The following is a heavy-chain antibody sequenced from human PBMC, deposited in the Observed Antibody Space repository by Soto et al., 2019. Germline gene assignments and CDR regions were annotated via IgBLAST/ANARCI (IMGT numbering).Heavy chain of an antibody. V-gene: IGHV3-23*01. Sequence: EVQLLESGGGLVQPGGSLRLSCVGSGFTFINYAMNWVRQTPGKGLERVSGIRGGGDRTFDADSVKGRFTISRDNSKNTVNLQMNSLSADDTAVYYCARKVLGSTSRPDWWYFELWGRGTLVTVSS. CDR1: GFTFINYA. CDR2: IRGGGDRT. D-gene: IGHD2-2*01. CDR3: ARKVLGSTSRPDWWYFEL. J-gene: IGHJ2*01.